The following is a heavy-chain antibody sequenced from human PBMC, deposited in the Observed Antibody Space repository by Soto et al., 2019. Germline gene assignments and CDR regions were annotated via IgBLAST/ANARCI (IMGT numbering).Heavy chain of an antibody. V-gene: IGHV4-59*01. CDR1: GGSISSYY. CDR2: IYYSGST. CDR3: ARVRWTVAGPGHFDY. D-gene: IGHD6-19*01. Sequence: QVQLQESGPGLVKPSETLSLTCTVSGGSISSYYWSWIRQPPGKGLEWIGYIYYSGSTNYNPSLKSRVPISVDTSKHQFSLKLSSVTAADTAVYYCARVRWTVAGPGHFDYWGQGTLVTVSS. J-gene: IGHJ4*02.